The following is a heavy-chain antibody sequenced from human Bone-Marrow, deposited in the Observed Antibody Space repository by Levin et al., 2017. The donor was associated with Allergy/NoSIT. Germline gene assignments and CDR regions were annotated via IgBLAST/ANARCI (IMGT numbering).Heavy chain of an antibody. CDR1: GGSISSYY. CDR3: VRPRSGYDDYFFDL. Sequence: PSETLSLTCTVSGGSISSYYWTWIRQTPEKGLEWIGYILYSGTTNYNPSLTSRVTMSLDTSKNQFSLKLSSVTAADTAVYYCVRPRSGYDDYFFDLWGRGTLVTVSS. J-gene: IGHJ2*01. V-gene: IGHV4-59*01. CDR2: ILYSGTT. D-gene: IGHD5-12*01.